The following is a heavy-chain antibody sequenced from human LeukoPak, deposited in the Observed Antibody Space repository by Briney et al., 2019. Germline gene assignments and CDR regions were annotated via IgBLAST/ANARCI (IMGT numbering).Heavy chain of an antibody. V-gene: IGHV3-30-3*01. J-gene: IGHJ4*02. CDR3: ARVITMIVVDY. Sequence: PGGSLRLSCAASGFTFSSYAMHWVRQAPGKGLEWVAVISYDGSNKYYADSVKGRFTISRDNSKNTLYLQMNSLRAEDTAVYCCARVITMIVVDYWGQGTLVTVSS. CDR1: GFTFSSYA. D-gene: IGHD3-22*01. CDR2: ISYDGSNK.